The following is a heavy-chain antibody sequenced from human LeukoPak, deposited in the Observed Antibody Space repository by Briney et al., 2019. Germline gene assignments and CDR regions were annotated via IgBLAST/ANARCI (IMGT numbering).Heavy chain of an antibody. CDR1: GGSISTYF. Sequence: PSGTLSLTCTVSGGSISTYFWHWIRQPPGKGLEWMGYIFDSGTTAYNTSLKRRVTMSVDTSKNQFSLTLSSVTAADTAVYYCARVSSPPVIDYWGQGTLVTVSS. V-gene: IGHV4-59*08. CDR2: IFDSGTT. D-gene: IGHD6-13*01. CDR3: ARVSSPPVIDY. J-gene: IGHJ4*02.